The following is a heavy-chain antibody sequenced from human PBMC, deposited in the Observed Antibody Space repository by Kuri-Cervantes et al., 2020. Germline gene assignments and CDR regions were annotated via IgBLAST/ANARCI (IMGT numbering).Heavy chain of an antibody. CDR3: SRGLYGAGSYYHYFDY. CDR2: INPNSGGT. J-gene: IGHJ4*02. CDR1: GYTFTGYY. D-gene: IGHD3-10*01. V-gene: IGHV1-2*02. Sequence: ASVKVSCKASGYTFTGYYMHWARQAPGQGLEWMGWINPNSGGTNYAQKFQGRVSMTRNTSTSIAYMDLRGLRSDDTAVYYCSRGLYGAGSYYHYFDYWGQGILVTVSS.